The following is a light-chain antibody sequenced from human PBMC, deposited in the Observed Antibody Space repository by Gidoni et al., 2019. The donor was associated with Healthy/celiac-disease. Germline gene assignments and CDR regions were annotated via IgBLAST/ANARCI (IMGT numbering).Light chain of an antibody. CDR2: PAS. CDR1: NLGDKY. Sequence: SSELTQPTSVSVPPGQTASITRSGDNLGDKYACWYHQKPGQSPVLVIYPASKRPPGIPERFSGSNSGHTASLTISGTQAMDEADYYCQAWDSSTAGVVFGGGTKLTVL. J-gene: IGLJ2*01. V-gene: IGLV3-1*01. CDR3: QAWDSSTAGVV.